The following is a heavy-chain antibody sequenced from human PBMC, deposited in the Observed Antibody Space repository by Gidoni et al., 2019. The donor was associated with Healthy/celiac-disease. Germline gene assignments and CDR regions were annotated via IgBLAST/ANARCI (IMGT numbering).Heavy chain of an antibody. D-gene: IGHD1-26*01. CDR1: GGTFSSYA. CDR2: IIPIFGTA. Sequence: QVQLVQSGAEVKKPGSSVKVSCKASGGTFSSYAISWVRQAPGQGLEWMGGIIPIFGTANYAQKFQGRVTITADESTSTAYMELSSLRSEDTAVYYCARVDPGVGATRCHAFDIWGQGTMVTVSS. V-gene: IGHV1-69*01. CDR3: ARVDPGVGATRCHAFDI. J-gene: IGHJ3*02.